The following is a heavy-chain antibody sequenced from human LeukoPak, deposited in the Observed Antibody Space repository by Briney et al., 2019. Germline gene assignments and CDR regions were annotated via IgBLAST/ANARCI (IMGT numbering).Heavy chain of an antibody. D-gene: IGHD3-10*01. J-gene: IGHJ4*02. V-gene: IGHV3-74*01. Sequence: PGGSLRLSCAASGFTFSNYWMHWVRQAPGKGLVWVSCIDSDGITGYADSVKGRFTISRDDAKNTLYLQMNSLRAEDTAVYYCARGGHASVDYWGQGTLVTVSS. CDR3: ARGGHASVDY. CDR2: IDSDGIT. CDR1: GFTFSNYW.